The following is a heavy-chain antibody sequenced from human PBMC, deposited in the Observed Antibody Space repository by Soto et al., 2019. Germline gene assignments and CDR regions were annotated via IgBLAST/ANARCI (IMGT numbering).Heavy chain of an antibody. CDR2: IYHSGST. J-gene: IGHJ3*02. D-gene: IGHD3-3*01. V-gene: IGHV4-4*02. CDR3: ARFRFLEWFDAFDI. CDR1: GGSISSSNW. Sequence: PSETLSLTSAASGGSISSSNWWSWVRQPPGNGLEWIGEIYHSGSTNYTPSLKSRVTISVDKSKNQFSLKLSSVTAADTAVYYCARFRFLEWFDAFDIWGQGTMVTVSS.